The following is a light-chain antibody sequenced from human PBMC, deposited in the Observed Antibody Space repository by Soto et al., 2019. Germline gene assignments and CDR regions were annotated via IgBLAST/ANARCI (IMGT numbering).Light chain of an antibody. J-gene: IGKJ1*01. CDR1: QSVSNW. Sequence: DIQMTQSPSTLSASVGDRVTLTCRASQSVSNWLAWYQQKPGKAPKLLIYDVSSLKSGVPSRFSGSGSGTEFAITISNLQPDDFATYYCLQYKASSTFGQGTKVEIK. V-gene: IGKV1-5*01. CDR3: LQYKASST. CDR2: DVS.